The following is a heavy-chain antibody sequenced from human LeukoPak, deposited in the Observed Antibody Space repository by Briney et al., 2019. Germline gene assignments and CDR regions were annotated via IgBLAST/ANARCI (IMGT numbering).Heavy chain of an antibody. CDR2: ISGSGGST. V-gene: IGHV3-23*01. Sequence: GGSLRLSCAASGFTFSSYAMSWVRQAPGKGLEWVSAISGSGGSTYYADSVKGRFTISRDNSKNTLYLQMNSLRAADTAVYYCARVMYGEGVRFDPWGQGTLVTVSS. CDR1: GFTFSSYA. CDR3: ARVMYGEGVRFDP. D-gene: IGHD2-8*01. J-gene: IGHJ5*02.